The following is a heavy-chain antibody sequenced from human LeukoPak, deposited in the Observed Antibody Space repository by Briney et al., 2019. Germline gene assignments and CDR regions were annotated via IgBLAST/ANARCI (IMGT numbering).Heavy chain of an antibody. CDR1: GFSFISYG. V-gene: IGHV3-30*18. CDR3: AKDPAQDWFDP. CDR2: ISDDGRRK. J-gene: IGHJ5*02. Sequence: PGGSLRLSCAASGFSFISYGMHWVRQAPGKGLEWVGVISDDGRRKDYADSVKGRFTISRDNSKNTLYLQMNSLRAEDTAVYYCAKDPAQDWFDPWGQGTLVAVSS.